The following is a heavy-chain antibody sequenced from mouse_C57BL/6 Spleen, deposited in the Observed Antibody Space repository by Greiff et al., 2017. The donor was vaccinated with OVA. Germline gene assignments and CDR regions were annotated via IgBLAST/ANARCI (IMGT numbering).Heavy chain of an antibody. CDR3: ARDYGSTPYYYAMDY. J-gene: IGHJ4*01. CDR1: GYAFSSYW. CDR2: IYPGDGDT. D-gene: IGHD1-1*01. V-gene: IGHV1-80*01. Sequence: VQLVESGAELVKPGASVKISCKASGYAFSSYWMNWVKQRPGKGLEWIGQIYPGDGDTNYNGKFKGKATLTADKSSSTAYMQLSSLTSEDSAVYFCARDYGSTPYYYAMDYWGQGTSVTVSS.